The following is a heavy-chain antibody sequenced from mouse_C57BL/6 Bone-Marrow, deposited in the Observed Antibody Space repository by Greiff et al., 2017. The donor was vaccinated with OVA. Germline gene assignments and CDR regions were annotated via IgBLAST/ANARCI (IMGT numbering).Heavy chain of an antibody. V-gene: IGHV1-15*01. J-gene: IGHJ4*01. Sequence: VQGVESGAELVRPGASVTLSCKASGYTFTDYEMHWVKQTPVHGLEWIGAIDPETGGTAYNQKFKGKAILTADKSSSTAYMELRSLTSEDSAVDYCTRGYSNYYAMDYWGQGTSVTVSS. CDR2: IDPETGGT. CDR1: GYTFTDYE. D-gene: IGHD2-5*01. CDR3: TRGYSNYYAMDY.